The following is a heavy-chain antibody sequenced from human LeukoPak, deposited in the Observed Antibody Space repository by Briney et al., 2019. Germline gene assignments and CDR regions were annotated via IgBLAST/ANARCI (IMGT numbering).Heavy chain of an antibody. J-gene: IGHJ4*02. D-gene: IGHD3-10*01. V-gene: IGHV3-13*01. CDR3: GRGGSGSYGDYFAS. Sequence: GGSLRLSCAASGFTFSSYDMHWVRQATGKGLEWVSAIGTAGDTYYPGSVKGRFTISRDSTKNSLYLQMNSLRAEDTALYYCGRGGSGSYGDYFASWGQGTLVTVSS. CDR1: GFTFSSYD. CDR2: IGTAGDT.